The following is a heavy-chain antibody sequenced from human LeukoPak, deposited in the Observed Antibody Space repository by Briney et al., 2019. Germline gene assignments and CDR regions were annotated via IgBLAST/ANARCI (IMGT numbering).Heavy chain of an antibody. CDR3: ARESYCSGGSCYSGRAFDI. CDR1: GFTFSSYW. Sequence: GGSLRLSCAASGFTFSSYWMHWVRQAPGKGLVWVSRIKNDGSSTYYADSVKGRLTISRDNAKNTLHLQMNSLRAEDTAVYYCARESYCSGGSCYSGRAFDIWGQGTMVTVSS. V-gene: IGHV3-74*01. CDR2: IKNDGSST. D-gene: IGHD2-15*01. J-gene: IGHJ3*02.